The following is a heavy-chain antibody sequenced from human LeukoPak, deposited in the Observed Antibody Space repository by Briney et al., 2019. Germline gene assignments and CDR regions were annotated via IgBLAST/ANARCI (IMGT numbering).Heavy chain of an antibody. D-gene: IGHD3-22*01. Sequence: RGSLRLSCAASGFTFSSYAMHWVRQAPGKGLEYVSAISSNGGSTYYANSVKGRFTISRDNSKNTLYLQMGSLRAEDMAVYYCARADYYDSSGPTFPFDYWGQGTLVTVSS. J-gene: IGHJ4*02. V-gene: IGHV3-64*01. CDR1: GFTFSSYA. CDR2: ISSNGGST. CDR3: ARADYYDSSGPTFPFDY.